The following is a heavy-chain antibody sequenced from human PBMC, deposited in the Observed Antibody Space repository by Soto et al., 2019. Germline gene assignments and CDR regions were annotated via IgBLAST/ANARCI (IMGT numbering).Heavy chain of an antibody. Sequence: PSETLSLTCAVSGTSISSTYWWSWVRQPPGRGLEWIGEIYHTGGTNYNPSLKSRVTISVDKSNNQFSLKLSSVTAADTAVYYCASTYYNASSGPFDYWGQGTXVTVSS. J-gene: IGHJ4*02. CDR2: IYHTGGT. V-gene: IGHV4-4*02. CDR1: GTSISSTYW. CDR3: ASTYYNASSGPFDY. D-gene: IGHD3-22*01.